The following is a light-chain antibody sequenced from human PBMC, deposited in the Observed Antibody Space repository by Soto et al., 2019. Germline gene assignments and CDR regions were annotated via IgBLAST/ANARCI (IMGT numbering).Light chain of an antibody. Sequence: MLTQSPATLSLSLGERATLTCRASQSVSSQLAWYQQKPGQAPRLFIYDASKRGTGVPGRFSGSGSGTDFPITISSLAHDDVAVYYCHQRSSWPTFGQGTKVDIK. CDR3: HQRSSWPT. J-gene: IGKJ1*01. CDR1: QSVSSQ. CDR2: DAS. V-gene: IGKV3-11*01.